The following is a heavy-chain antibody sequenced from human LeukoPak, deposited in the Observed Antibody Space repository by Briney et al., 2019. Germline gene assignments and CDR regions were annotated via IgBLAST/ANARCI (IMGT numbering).Heavy chain of an antibody. CDR2: IYYSGRT. CDR1: GDSISTSNNY. D-gene: IGHD3-22*01. CDR3: ARDGYYDSSGYGN. V-gene: IGHV4-39*07. Sequence: SETLSLTCTVSGDSISTSNNYWGWVRQPPGERLEWLGSIYYSGRTYYNPSLKSRVTVSVDTSKNQFSLKLNSVTAADTAVYYCARDGYYDSSGYGNWGQGTLVTVSS. J-gene: IGHJ4*02.